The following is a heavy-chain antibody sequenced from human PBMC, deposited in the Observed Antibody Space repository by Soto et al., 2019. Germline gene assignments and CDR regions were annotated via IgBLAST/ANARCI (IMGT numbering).Heavy chain of an antibody. CDR2: IATYNNNK. CDR3: ARVVRGVVNWFDP. Sequence: HLVQSGPEVKRPGASITVSCKTSGDTFANFGLSWVRQAPGQGLEWMGWIATYNNNKNYAQKFQGRLPLTTDTSKSTAYMELESLGYDDTAVYYCARVVRGVVNWFDPWGQGTLVTVSS. CDR1: GDTFANFG. D-gene: IGHD3-10*01. V-gene: IGHV1-18*01. J-gene: IGHJ5*02.